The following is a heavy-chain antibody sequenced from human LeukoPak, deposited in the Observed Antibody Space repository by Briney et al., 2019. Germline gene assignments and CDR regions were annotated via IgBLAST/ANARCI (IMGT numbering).Heavy chain of an antibody. Sequence: GGSVRLSCAASGFTFSSYSMNWVRQAPGKGLEWVGYISSSSSTIYYADSVKGRFTISRDNAKNSLYLQMNSLRAEDTAVYYCARSGGSWYFRFDYWGQGTLVTVSS. CDR1: GFTFSSYS. CDR3: ARSGGSWYFRFDY. V-gene: IGHV3-48*01. J-gene: IGHJ4*02. D-gene: IGHD6-13*01. CDR2: ISSSSSTI.